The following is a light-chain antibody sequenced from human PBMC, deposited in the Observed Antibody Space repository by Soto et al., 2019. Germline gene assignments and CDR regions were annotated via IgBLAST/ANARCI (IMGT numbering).Light chain of an antibody. J-gene: IGLJ1*01. Sequence: QSALTQPASVSGSPGQSITISCTGTSSDVGGYSYVSWYQQLPGKAPKLMIYDVSDRPSGVSNRFSGSKSGNTASLTISGLQAEDEADYYCSSYTSSSLSGSTVFGTGTKVTVL. CDR1: SSDVGGYSY. CDR3: SSYTSSSLSGSTV. CDR2: DVS. V-gene: IGLV2-14*01.